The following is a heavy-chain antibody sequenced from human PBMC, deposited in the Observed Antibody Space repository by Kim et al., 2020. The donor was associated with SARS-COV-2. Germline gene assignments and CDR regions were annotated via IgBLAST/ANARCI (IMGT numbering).Heavy chain of an antibody. Sequence: ASVKVSCKASGYTFSGYYLHWVRQAPGQGLEWMGRINPNSGGSDYPQKFQGRVTMTRDTSISTAYMELSRLRSDDTAVYYCARWRTPEYSFDIWGQGTLVTVSS. D-gene: IGHD2-15*01. CDR1: GYTFSGYY. V-gene: IGHV1-2*06. CDR2: INPNSGGS. J-gene: IGHJ4*02. CDR3: ARWRTPEYSFDI.